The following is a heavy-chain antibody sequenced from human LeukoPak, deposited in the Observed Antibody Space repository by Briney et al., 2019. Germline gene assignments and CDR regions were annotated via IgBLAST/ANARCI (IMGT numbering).Heavy chain of an antibody. D-gene: IGHD6-19*01. J-gene: IGHJ4*02. CDR1: GGSFSGYY. Sequence: PSETLSLTCAVYGGSFSGYYWSWIRQPPGKGLEWIGEINHSGSTNYNPSLKSRVTISVDTSKNQFSLKLSSVTAADTAVYCCARASYGQWLTTNDYWGQGTLVTVSS. CDR2: INHSGST. V-gene: IGHV4-34*01. CDR3: ARASYGQWLTTNDY.